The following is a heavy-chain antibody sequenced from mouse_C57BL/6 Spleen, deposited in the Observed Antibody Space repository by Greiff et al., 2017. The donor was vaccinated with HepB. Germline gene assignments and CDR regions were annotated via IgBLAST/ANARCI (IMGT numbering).Heavy chain of an antibody. Sequence: EVMLVESGGGLVKPGGSLKLSCAASGFTFSSYAMSWVRQTPEKRLEWVATISDGGSYTYYPDNVKGRFTISRDNAKNNLYLQMSHLKSEDTAMYYCARDGAPYYYGSSSYYFDYWGQGTTLTVSS. J-gene: IGHJ2*01. CDR1: GFTFSSYA. V-gene: IGHV5-4*01. CDR2: ISDGGSYT. CDR3: ARDGAPYYYGSSSYYFDY. D-gene: IGHD1-1*01.